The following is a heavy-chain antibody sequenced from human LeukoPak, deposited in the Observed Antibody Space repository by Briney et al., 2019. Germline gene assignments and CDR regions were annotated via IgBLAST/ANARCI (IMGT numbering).Heavy chain of an antibody. CDR3: AKGLRYFDSFDN. CDR2: ISDNGGSI. D-gene: IGHD3-9*01. Sequence: GGSLRLSCAASGFTFSSFGMTWVRQAPGKGLEWVSAISDNGGSIFYADSVKGRFTISRDNSKNTVYLQMNSLRAEDTAVYYCAKGLRYFDSFDNWGQGTLVTVSS. V-gene: IGHV3-23*01. CDR1: GFTFSSFG. J-gene: IGHJ4*02.